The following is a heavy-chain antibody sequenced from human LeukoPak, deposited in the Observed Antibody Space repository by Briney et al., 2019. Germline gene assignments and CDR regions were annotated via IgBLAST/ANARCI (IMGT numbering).Heavy chain of an antibody. CDR1: GFTFSSYE. CDR2: ISSSGSTI. Sequence: GGSLRLSCAASGFTFSSYEMNWVRQAPGKGLEWVSYISSSGSTIYYADPVKGRFTISRDNAKNSLYLQMNSLGAEDTAVYYCARSMFLAYCGGDCYSPPDYWGQGTLVTVSS. J-gene: IGHJ4*02. CDR3: ARSMFLAYCGGDCYSPPDY. V-gene: IGHV3-48*03. D-gene: IGHD2-21*02.